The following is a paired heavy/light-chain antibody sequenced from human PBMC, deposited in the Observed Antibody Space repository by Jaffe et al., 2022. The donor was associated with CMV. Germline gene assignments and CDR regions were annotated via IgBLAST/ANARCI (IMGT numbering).Light chain of an antibody. CDR1: QSILYSSNKKNF. Sequence: DIVMTQSPESLAVSLGERATISCRSSQSILYSSNKKNFLAWYQQKPGQPPKLLIYWASTRESGVPDRFRGSGSGTDFTLTISNLQAEDVAVYYCHQYYSTPWTFGQGTKVEIK. CDR2: WAS. J-gene: IGKJ1*01. CDR3: HQYYSTPWT. V-gene: IGKV4-1*01.
Heavy chain of an antibody. CDR3: ARQVVIVATQEPYYLDY. CDR1: GYTFTSYA. CDR2: ISTYTGNT. D-gene: IGHD2-15*01. V-gene: IGHV1-18*01. Sequence: QFQLMQSGAEVKKPGASVKVSCKASGYTFTSYAISWVRQAPGQGLEWMGWISTYTGNTIYAQKFQGRVAMTSDTSTSTAYLELRSLRSDDTAVYYCARQVVIVATQEPYYLDYWGQGALVTVSS. J-gene: IGHJ4*02.